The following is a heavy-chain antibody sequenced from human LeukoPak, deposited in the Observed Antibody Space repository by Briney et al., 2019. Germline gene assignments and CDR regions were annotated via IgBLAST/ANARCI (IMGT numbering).Heavy chain of an antibody. CDR1: GFTFSSYG. Sequence: GGSLRLSCAASGFTFSSYGMHWVRQAPGKGLEWVAFIRYDGSNKYYADSVKGRSTISRDNSKNTLYLQMNSLRAEDTAVYYCAKAGSSSWYYYYYYMDVWGKGTTVTISS. D-gene: IGHD6-13*01. CDR2: IRYDGSNK. CDR3: AKAGSSSWYYYYYYMDV. V-gene: IGHV3-30*02. J-gene: IGHJ6*03.